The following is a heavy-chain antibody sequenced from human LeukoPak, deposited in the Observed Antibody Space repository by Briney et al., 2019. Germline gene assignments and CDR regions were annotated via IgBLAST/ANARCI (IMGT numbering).Heavy chain of an antibody. CDR3: AGVGIAAAEGLDY. Sequence: SETLSLTCTVSGGSISSSSYYWGWIRQPPGKGLEWIVSIYYSGSTYYNPSLKSRVTISVDTSKNQFSLKLSSVTAADTAVYYCAGVGIAAAEGLDYWGQGTLVTVSS. CDR1: GGSISSSSYY. D-gene: IGHD6-13*01. V-gene: IGHV4-39*01. CDR2: IYYSGST. J-gene: IGHJ4*02.